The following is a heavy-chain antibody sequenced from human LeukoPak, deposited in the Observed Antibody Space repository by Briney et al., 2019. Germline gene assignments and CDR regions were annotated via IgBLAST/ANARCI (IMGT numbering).Heavy chain of an antibody. J-gene: IGHJ6*03. CDR3: ARGIGWESYYYYMDV. CDR2: MYYSGST. V-gene: IGHV4-59*01. D-gene: IGHD1-26*01. CDR1: GGSISSYY. Sequence: SETLSLTCTVSGGSISSYYWSWIRQPPGKGLEWIGYMYYSGSTNYNPSLKSRVTISVDMSKNQVSLKLSSVTAADTALYYCARGIGWESYYYYMDVWGKGTTVTVSS.